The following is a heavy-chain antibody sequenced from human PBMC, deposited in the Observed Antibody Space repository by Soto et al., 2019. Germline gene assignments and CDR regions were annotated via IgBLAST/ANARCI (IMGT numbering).Heavy chain of an antibody. D-gene: IGHD2-21*02. J-gene: IGHJ5*02. CDR3: ARGYCGGDCSSTDWFDP. CDR1: GGSFSGYY. CDR2: INHSGST. V-gene: IGHV4-34*01. Sequence: SETLSLTCAVYGGSFSGYYWSWIRQPPGKGLEWIGEINHSGSTNYNPSLKSRVTISVDTSKNQFSLKLSSVTAADTAVYYCARGYCGGDCSSTDWFDPWGQGTLVTVSS.